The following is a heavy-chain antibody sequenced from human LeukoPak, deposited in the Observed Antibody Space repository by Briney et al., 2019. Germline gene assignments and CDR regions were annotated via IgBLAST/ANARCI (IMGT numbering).Heavy chain of an antibody. J-gene: IGHJ4*02. CDR2: ISDSGGNT. V-gene: IGHV3-23*01. CDR1: GFTFNTYA. CDR3: AIGAMVTALDY. D-gene: IGHD5-18*01. Sequence: GGSLRLSCAASGFTFNTYAMSWVRQAPWERLQWVSGISDSGGNTYYADSVKGRFTISRDNSKNTLYLQMNSLRAEDTAVYYCAIGAMVTALDYWGQGTLVTVSS.